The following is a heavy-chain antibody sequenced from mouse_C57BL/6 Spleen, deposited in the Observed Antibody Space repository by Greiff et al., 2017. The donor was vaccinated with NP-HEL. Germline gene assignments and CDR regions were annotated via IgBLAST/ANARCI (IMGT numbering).Heavy chain of an antibody. Sequence: QVQLQQPGAELVRPGSSVKLSCKASGYTFTSYWMHWVKQRPIQGLEWIGNIDPSDSETHYNQKFKDKATLTVDKSSSTAYMQLSSLTSEDSAVYYCARSGFYYYGSSPAWFAYWGQGTLVTVSA. V-gene: IGHV1-52*01. CDR2: IDPSDSET. J-gene: IGHJ3*01. D-gene: IGHD1-1*01. CDR3: ARSGFYYYGSSPAWFAY. CDR1: GYTFTSYW.